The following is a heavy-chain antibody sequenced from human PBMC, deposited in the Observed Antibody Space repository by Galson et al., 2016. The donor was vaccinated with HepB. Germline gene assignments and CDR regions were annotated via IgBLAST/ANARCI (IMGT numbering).Heavy chain of an antibody. CDR3: ARVPLCDLGYIYVDY. CDR1: GYTFTNYW. Sequence: QSGAEVKKPGESLKISCQTSGYTFTNYWVGWVRQMPGKGLEWMGIINPSDSDTRDSPSFQDRVTMSADKSINTAYLQWSSLQASDTATYFCARVPLCDLGYIYVDYWGQGTLVTVS. J-gene: IGHJ4*02. V-gene: IGHV5-51*01. D-gene: IGHD5-18*01. CDR2: INPSDSDT.